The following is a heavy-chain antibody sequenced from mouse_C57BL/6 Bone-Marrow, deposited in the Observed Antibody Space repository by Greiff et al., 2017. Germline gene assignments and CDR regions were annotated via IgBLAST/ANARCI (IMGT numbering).Heavy chain of an antibody. Sequence: QVQLQQSGPELVKPGASVKISCKASGYAFSSSWMNWVKQRPGKGLEWIGRIYPGDGDTNYNGKFKGKATLTADKSSSTAYMQLSSLTSEDSAVYFCARRDYGEDYAMDYWGQGTSVTVSS. V-gene: IGHV1-82*01. CDR2: IYPGDGDT. D-gene: IGHD1-2*01. CDR1: GYAFSSSW. J-gene: IGHJ4*01. CDR3: ARRDYGEDYAMDY.